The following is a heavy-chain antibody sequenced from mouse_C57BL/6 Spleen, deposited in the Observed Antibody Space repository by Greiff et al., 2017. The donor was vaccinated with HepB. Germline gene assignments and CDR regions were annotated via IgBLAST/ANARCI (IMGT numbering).Heavy chain of an antibody. Sequence: EVKLVESGGGLVQPGGSLSLSCAASGFTFTDYYMSWVRQPPGKALEWLGFIRNKANGYTTEYSASVKGRFTISRDNSQSILYLQMNALRAEDSATYYGARVYGILYAMDYWGQGTSVTVSS. CDR2: IRNKANGYTT. D-gene: IGHD2-1*01. CDR1: GFTFTDYY. CDR3: ARVYGILYAMDY. J-gene: IGHJ4*01. V-gene: IGHV7-3*01.